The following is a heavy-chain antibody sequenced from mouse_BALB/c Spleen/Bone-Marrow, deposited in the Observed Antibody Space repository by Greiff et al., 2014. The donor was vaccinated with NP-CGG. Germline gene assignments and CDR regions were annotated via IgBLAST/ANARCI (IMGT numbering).Heavy chain of an antibody. V-gene: IGHV1-69*02. CDR2: IYPSDSYT. CDR3: TRDDGSFAY. D-gene: IGHD2-3*01. CDR1: GYTFTSYW. J-gene: IGHJ3*01. Sequence: QVQLKESGAELVRPGASVKLSCKASGYTFTSYWMHWVKQRPGQGLEWIGNIYPSDSYTNYNQKFKDKATLTVDKSSSTAYMQLSSPTAEDAAVYYCTRDDGSFAYWGQGTLVTVSA.